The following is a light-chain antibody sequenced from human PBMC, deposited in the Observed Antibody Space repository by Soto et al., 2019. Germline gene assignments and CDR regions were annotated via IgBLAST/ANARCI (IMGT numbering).Light chain of an antibody. Sequence: QSALTQPPSASGSPGQSVTISCTGNSSDVGGYNYVSWYQQHPGKAPKLMIYEVSKRPSGVPDRFSGSKSGNTASLTVSGLQADDEADYYCSSYAGSNNVVFGGGTKLTVL. V-gene: IGLV2-8*01. CDR3: SSYAGSNNVV. J-gene: IGLJ2*01. CDR1: SSDVGGYNY. CDR2: EVS.